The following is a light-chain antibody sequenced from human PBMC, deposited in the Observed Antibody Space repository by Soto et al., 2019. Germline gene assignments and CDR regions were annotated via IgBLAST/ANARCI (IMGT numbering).Light chain of an antibody. CDR2: AAS. Sequence: DIQLTQSPSFLSASVGYRVTITCRASQGISSYLAWYQQKPGKAPKLLIYAASTLHSGVPSRFSGSGSGTEFTLTISSLQPEDFATYDCQQLNSYPPVTFGQVTRLESK. CDR3: QQLNSYPPVT. V-gene: IGKV1-9*01. CDR1: QGISSY. J-gene: IGKJ5*01.